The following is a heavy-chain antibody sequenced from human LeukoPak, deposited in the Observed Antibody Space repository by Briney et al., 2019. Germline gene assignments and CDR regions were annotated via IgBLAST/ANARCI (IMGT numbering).Heavy chain of an antibody. Sequence: SVKVSCTASGGTFSSYGISWVRQAPGQGLEWMGGIIPIFGTANYAQKFQGRVTITADESTSTAYMELSSLRSEDTAVYYCARLDEYSSSSRYYGMDVWGQGTTVTVSS. CDR1: GGTFSSYG. CDR3: ARLDEYSSSSRYYGMDV. CDR2: IIPIFGTA. V-gene: IGHV1-69*13. J-gene: IGHJ6*02. D-gene: IGHD6-6*01.